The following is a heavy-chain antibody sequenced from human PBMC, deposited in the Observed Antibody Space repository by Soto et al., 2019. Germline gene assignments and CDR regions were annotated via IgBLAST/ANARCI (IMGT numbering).Heavy chain of an antibody. CDR3: ARDYHSSGWYSDY. D-gene: IGHD6-19*01. CDR1: GGSISSYY. V-gene: IGHV4-59*01. Sequence: SETLSLTCTVSGGSISSYYWSWIRQPPGKGLEWIGYIYYSGSTNYNPSLKSRVTISVDTSKNQFSLKLSSVTAADTAVYYCARDYHSSGWYSDYWGQGTLVTVSS. CDR2: IYYSGST. J-gene: IGHJ4*02.